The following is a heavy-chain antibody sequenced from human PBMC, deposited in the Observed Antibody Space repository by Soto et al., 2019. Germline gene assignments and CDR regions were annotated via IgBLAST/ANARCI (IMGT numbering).Heavy chain of an antibody. V-gene: IGHV3-15*01. J-gene: IGHJ4*02. Sequence: EVQLVESGGGLVKPGGSLRLFCAASGFTFSNAWMSWVRQAPGKGLEWVGRIKSKTDGGTTDYAAPVKGRFTISRDDSKNTLYLQMNSLKTEDTAVYYCTTENDDFWSGSDYWGQGTLVTVSS. D-gene: IGHD3-3*01. CDR3: TTENDDFWSGSDY. CDR2: IKSKTDGGTT. CDR1: GFTFSNAW.